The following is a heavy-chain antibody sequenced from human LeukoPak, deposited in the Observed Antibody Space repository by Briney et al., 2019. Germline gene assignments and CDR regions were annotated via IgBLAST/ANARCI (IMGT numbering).Heavy chain of an antibody. CDR1: GGSFSGYY. J-gene: IGHJ6*02. Sequence: PSETLSLTWAVYGGSFSGYYWSWIRQPPGKGLEWIGEINHSGSTNYNPSLKSRVTISVDTSKNQFSLKLSSVTAADTAVYYCARDKWRVYGMDVWGQGTTVTVSS. CDR3: ARDKWRVYGMDV. CDR2: INHSGST. D-gene: IGHD2-8*01. V-gene: IGHV4-34*01.